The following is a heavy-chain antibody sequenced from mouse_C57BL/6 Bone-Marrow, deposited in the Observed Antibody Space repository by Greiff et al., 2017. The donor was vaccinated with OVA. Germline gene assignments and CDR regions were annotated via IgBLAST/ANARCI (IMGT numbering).Heavy chain of an antibody. V-gene: IGHV1-69*01. J-gene: IGHJ3*01. CDR2: IDTSDSYT. CDR1: GYTFTSYW. D-gene: IGHD2-4*01. Sequence: QVQLQQPGAELVMPGASVKLSCKASGYTFTSYWMHWVKQRPGQGLEWIGEIDTSDSYTNYNQKLQGKSTLTVDQSSSTAYMQLSILTSEYSAVYYWARYDYDVAWFAYWGQGTLVTVSA. CDR3: ARYDYDVAWFAY.